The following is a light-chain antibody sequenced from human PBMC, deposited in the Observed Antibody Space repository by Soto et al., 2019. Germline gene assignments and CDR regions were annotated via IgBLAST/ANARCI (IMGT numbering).Light chain of an antibody. CDR3: QQYNKWPYT. CDR2: GTS. J-gene: IGKJ2*01. V-gene: IGKV3-15*01. CDR1: QSVGRN. Sequence: EIVMTQSPVALSVSPGESAALSCRASQSVGRNFAWYQQRPGQAPRVLIYGTSTRATGFPARFSGSGSGTDFPLTISSLQSEDFAVYYCQQYNKWPYTFGQGTRLEIK.